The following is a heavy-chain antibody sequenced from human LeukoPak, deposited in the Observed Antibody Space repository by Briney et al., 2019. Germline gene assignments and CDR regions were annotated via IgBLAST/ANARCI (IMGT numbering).Heavy chain of an antibody. CDR2: IYYSGST. CDR1: GGSISSGGDY. J-gene: IGHJ4*02. D-gene: IGHD5-12*01. V-gene: IGHV4-31*03. CDR3: ARKATPHRYFDY. Sequence: PSQTLSLTCTVSGGSISSGGDYWSWLRQHPGKGLEWIGYIYYSGSTYYNPSLKSRVTISVDTSKNQFSLKLSSVTAADTAVYYCARKATPHRYFDYWGQGTLVTVSS.